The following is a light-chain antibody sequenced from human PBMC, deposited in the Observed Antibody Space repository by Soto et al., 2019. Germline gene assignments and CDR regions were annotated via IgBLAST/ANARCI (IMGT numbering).Light chain of an antibody. Sequence: QSALTQPASVSGSPGQSITLSCTGTSSDVGGYNYVSWYQQHPGKAPKLMIYDVSNRPSGVSNRFSGSKSGNTASLTISGLQAEDEADYYCSSYTSSSTRVVFGGGIKLTVL. CDR1: SSDVGGYNY. J-gene: IGLJ2*01. V-gene: IGLV2-14*01. CDR3: SSYTSSSTRVV. CDR2: DVS.